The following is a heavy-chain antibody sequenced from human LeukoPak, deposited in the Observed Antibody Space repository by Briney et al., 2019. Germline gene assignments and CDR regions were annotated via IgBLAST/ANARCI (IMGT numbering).Heavy chain of an antibody. Sequence: ASVKVSCKASGYTFTSYAIHWVRQAPGQRLEWMGWISAGNGNTKYSQNFQGRVTFISNTSATTAFMELSSLRSEDTAVYYCARASSGWLFDYWGQGTLVTVSS. CDR2: ISAGNGNT. CDR3: ARASSGWLFDY. CDR1: GYTFTSYA. V-gene: IGHV1-3*01. J-gene: IGHJ4*02. D-gene: IGHD6-19*01.